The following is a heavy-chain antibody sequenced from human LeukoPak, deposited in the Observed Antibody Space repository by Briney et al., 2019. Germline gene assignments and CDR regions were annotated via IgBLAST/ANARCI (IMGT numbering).Heavy chain of an antibody. Sequence: PGGSLRLSCAASGFTVSSNYMSWVRQAPGKGLKWVSIIYSGGNTYYADSVKGRFTISRDNSKNTLYLQMNSLRAEDTAVYYCARDGSGSDAFDIWGQGTMVTVSS. V-gene: IGHV3-66*01. CDR3: ARDGSGSDAFDI. CDR2: IYSGGNT. J-gene: IGHJ3*02. CDR1: GFTVSSNY. D-gene: IGHD6-19*01.